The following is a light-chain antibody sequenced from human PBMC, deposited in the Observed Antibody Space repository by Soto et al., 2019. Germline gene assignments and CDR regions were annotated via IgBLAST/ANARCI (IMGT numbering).Light chain of an antibody. CDR2: ENS. J-gene: IGLJ3*02. V-gene: IGLV1-51*02. CDR3: ATWDSRLSGGV. CDR1: SSNIGNNY. Sequence: QSVLTQPPSVSAAPGQKVTISCSGSSSNIGNNYVSWYQQFPGTAPKLLIYENSKRPSGIPDRISGSKSGTSATLGITGLQTGDEADYYCATWDSRLSGGVFGGGTKPTVL.